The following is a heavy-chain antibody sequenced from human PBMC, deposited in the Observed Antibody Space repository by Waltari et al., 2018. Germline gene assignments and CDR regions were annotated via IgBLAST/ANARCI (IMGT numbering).Heavy chain of an antibody. D-gene: IGHD2-2*01. J-gene: IGHJ4*02. CDR2: IIPILDIA. Sequence: QVQLVQSGAEVKKPGSSVKVSCKASGGAVSSYAFTWVRQAPGQGLEWMGRIIPILDIANYAQNFQGRVTITADRSTSTAYMELSTLRSEDTAVYYCARNYCSSTTCYLYFFDYWGQGTLVTVSS. V-gene: IGHV1-69*04. CDR1: GGAVSSYA. CDR3: ARNYCSSTTCYLYFFDY.